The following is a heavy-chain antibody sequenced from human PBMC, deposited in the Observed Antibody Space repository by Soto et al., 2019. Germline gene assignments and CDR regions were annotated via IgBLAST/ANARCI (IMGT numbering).Heavy chain of an antibody. CDR2: IDPRDSYV. D-gene: IGHD2-2*01. CDR3: ARLFCSTTTCDSWFDP. J-gene: IGHJ5*02. CDR1: GYTFTTFW. Sequence: GESLQISCTVFGYTFTTFWISWVRQMPGKGLEWMGRIDPRDSYVNYSPSFQGHVTISLDKSISTAYLQWGSLKASDTAMYYCARLFCSTTTCDSWFDPWGQGTLVTVS. V-gene: IGHV5-10-1*01.